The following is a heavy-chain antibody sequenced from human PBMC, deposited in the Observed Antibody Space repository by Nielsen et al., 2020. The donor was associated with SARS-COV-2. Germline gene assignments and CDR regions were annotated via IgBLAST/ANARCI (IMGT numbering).Heavy chain of an antibody. CDR3: ARVHFIAAAFDY. D-gene: IGHD6-13*01. CDR1: GGSISSGDYY. CDR2: IYYSGST. V-gene: IGHV4-30-4*01. Sequence: SETLSLTCTVSGGSISSGDYYWSWIRQPPGKGLEWIGYIYYSGSTYYNPSLKSRVTISVDTSKNQFSLKLSSVTAADTAVYYCARVHFIAAAFDYWGQGTLVTVSS. J-gene: IGHJ4*02.